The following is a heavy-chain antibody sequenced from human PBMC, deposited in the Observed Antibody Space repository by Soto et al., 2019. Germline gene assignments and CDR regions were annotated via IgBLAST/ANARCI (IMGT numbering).Heavy chain of an antibody. Sequence: ASVKVSCKASGGTFSSYAISWVRQAPGQGLEWMGGIIPIFGTANYAQKFQERVTITRDMSTTTAYMELSSLRSEDTAIYYCAAELGRGNTAITPVEFWGQGTLVTVSS. J-gene: IGHJ4*02. V-gene: IGHV1-69*05. D-gene: IGHD1-7*01. CDR2: IIPIFGTA. CDR1: GGTFSSYA. CDR3: AAELGRGNTAITPVEF.